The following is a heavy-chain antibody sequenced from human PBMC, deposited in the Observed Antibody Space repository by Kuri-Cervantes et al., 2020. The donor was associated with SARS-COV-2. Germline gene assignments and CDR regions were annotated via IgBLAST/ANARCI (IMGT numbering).Heavy chain of an antibody. V-gene: IGHV3-21*06. Sequence: GGSLRLSCAASGFTFSSYSMNWVRQAPGKGLEWVSSISSSSSYIYYADSVKGRFTISRDNAKSSLYLQMNSLRAEDTAVYYCARDAPSYYDSSGLTDYWGQGTLVTVSS. CDR2: ISSSSSYI. J-gene: IGHJ4*02. CDR1: GFTFSSYS. CDR3: ARDAPSYYDSSGLTDY. D-gene: IGHD3-22*01.